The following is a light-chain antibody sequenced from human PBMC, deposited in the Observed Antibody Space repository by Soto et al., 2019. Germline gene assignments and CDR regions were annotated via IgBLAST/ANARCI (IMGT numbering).Light chain of an antibody. J-gene: IGKJ1*01. V-gene: IGKV1-5*01. CDR2: DAS. CDR3: QQPNTAWT. CDR1: QRISSW. Sequence: DIPMTQSPSTLSASVRDRVTITCRASQRISSWLAGYQQKSGKAPDFLIFDASSLESGVPSLFSGSGSGTEFTLTISSLQPEECATNSWQQPNTAWTFGQGTKAEIK.